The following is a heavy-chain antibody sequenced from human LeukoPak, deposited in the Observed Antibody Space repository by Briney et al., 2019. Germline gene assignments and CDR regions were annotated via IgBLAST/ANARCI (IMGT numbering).Heavy chain of an antibody. Sequence: SVKVSCKASGGTFSSYAISWVRQAPGQGLEWMGGIIPIFGTANYAQKFQGRVTITTDESMSTAYMELSSLRSEDTAVYYCARGGAGNSGYDPSDYYYMDVWGKGTTVTVSS. CDR3: ARGGAGNSGYDPSDYYYMDV. V-gene: IGHV1-69*05. CDR2: IIPIFGTA. CDR1: GGTFSSYA. J-gene: IGHJ6*03. D-gene: IGHD5-12*01.